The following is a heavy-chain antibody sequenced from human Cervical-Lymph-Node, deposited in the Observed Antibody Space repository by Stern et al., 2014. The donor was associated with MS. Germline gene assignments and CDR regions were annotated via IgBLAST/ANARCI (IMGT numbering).Heavy chain of an antibody. D-gene: IGHD5-24*01. CDR2: IYPGDAET. J-gene: IGHJ4*02. Sequence: EVQLVESGAEVKKPGESLRISCEVSGYRFTNNWIGWVRQMPGKGLEWVGRIYPGDAETRSTPSFQGQVTSSDDKSNTTTYLHWSSLKASDAAIYYCARRGHGYMGIDYWGQGTLVTVSS. CDR3: ARRGHGYMGIDY. CDR1: GYRFTNNW. V-gene: IGHV5-51*03.